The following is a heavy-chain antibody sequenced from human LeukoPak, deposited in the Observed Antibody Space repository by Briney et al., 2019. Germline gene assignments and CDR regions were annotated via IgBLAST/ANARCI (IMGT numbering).Heavy chain of an antibody. J-gene: IGHJ4*02. V-gene: IGHV3-30-3*01. CDR3: ARGSYYNN. D-gene: IGHD3-10*01. CDR2: ISYDGSNK. CDR1: GFTFSSYA. Sequence: PGGSLRLSCAASGFTFSSYAMHWVRQAPGKGLEWVAVISYDGSNKYYADSVKGRFTISRDNSKNTLYLQMNSLRAEDMAVYYCARGSYYNNWGQGTLVTVSS.